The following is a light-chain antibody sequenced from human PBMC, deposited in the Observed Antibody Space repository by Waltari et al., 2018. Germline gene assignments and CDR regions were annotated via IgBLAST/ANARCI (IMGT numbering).Light chain of an antibody. Sequence: SSELTQDPAVSVALGQTVRITCQGDSLRSYYASWYQQKPGQAPVLVIYGKNNPPPGIPDRFSGSSSGNTASLTITGAQAEDEADYYCNSRDSSGNPVVFGGGTKLTVL. CDR2: GKN. J-gene: IGLJ2*01. CDR1: SLRSYY. V-gene: IGLV3-19*01. CDR3: NSRDSSGNPVV.